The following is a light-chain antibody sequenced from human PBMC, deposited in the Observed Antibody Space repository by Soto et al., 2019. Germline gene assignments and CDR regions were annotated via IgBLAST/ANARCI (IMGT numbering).Light chain of an antibody. V-gene: IGLV2-8*01. CDR3: ISYAGNHNLI. Sequence: QSVLTQPPSASGSAGQSVTISCTGTSSDVGAYIYVSWYQQHPGTAPKLIIYEVNKRPSGVPDRFSGSRSGNTASLTVSGLQPEDAADYYCISYAGNHNLIFGGGTQLTVL. J-gene: IGLJ2*01. CDR1: SSDVGAYIY. CDR2: EVN.